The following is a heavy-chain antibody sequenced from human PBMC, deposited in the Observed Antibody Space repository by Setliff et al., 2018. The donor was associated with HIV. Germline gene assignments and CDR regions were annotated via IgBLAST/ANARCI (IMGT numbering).Heavy chain of an antibody. J-gene: IGHJ6*04. CDR1: GGIGTYA. CDR2: SIPNYSVE. CDR3: ARGGRWWGPNNPSPHFYHMDL. D-gene: IGHD2-15*01. V-gene: IGHV1-69*10. Sequence: SVKVSCKASGGIGTYAISWVRQAPGQGLEWMGGSIPNYSVETQKFRDRVSIYVDQSRRTAYMELRNLRFDDMALYFCARGGRWWGPNNPSPHFYHMDLWGSGTSVTVSS.